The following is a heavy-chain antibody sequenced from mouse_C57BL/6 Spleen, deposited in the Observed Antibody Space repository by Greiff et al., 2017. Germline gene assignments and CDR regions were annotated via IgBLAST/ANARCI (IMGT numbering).Heavy chain of an antibody. CDR1: GYTFTSYW. D-gene: IGHD3-1*01. V-gene: IGHV1-53*01. Sequence: QVQLQQPGTELVKPGASGYTFTSYWMHWVKQRPGQGLEWIGNINPSNGGTNYNEKFKSKATLTVDKSSSTAYMQLSSLTSEDSAVYYCARDGRDYWGQGTTLTVSS. J-gene: IGHJ2*01. CDR2: INPSNGGT. CDR3: ARDGRDY.